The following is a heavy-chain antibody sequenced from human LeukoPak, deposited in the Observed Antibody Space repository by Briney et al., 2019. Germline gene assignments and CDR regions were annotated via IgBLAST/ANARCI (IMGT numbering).Heavy chain of an antibody. V-gene: IGHV3-66*01. CDR1: GFTFSNYN. J-gene: IGHJ3*02. CDR3: ARVRGRGDAFDI. CDR2: IYSGGST. Sequence: PGGSLRPSCAASGFTFSNYNMNWVRQAPGKGLEWVSVIYSGGSTYYADSVKGRFTISRDNSKNTLYLQMNSLRAEDTAVYYCARVRGRGDAFDIWGQGTMVTVSS.